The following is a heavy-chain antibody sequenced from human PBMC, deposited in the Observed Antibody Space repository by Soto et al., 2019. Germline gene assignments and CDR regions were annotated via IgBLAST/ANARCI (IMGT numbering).Heavy chain of an antibody. CDR2: IWYDGSEK. CDR1: GFAFHGYA. J-gene: IGHJ4*02. CDR3: GRELRTREGDY. Sequence: QVQLVESGGTVVQVGGSLRLSCAASGFAFHGYAMHWVRQAPGKGLDWVAVIWYDGSEKYYADSVEGRFTISRDNSKNTLLLQMNSLRVEDTAVYYCGRELRTREGDYWGQGTLVAVSS. D-gene: IGHD1-26*01. V-gene: IGHV3-33*01.